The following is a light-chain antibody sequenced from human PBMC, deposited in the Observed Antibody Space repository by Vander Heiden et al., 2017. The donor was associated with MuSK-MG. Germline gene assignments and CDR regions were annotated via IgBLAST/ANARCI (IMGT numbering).Light chain of an antibody. CDR1: SSDVGGYNY. Sequence: QSALTQPASVSGSPGQSITISCTGTSSDVGGYNYVSWYQQHPGNPPKLMIYDVSNRPSGVSNRFSGSKSGTTAALTISGLQAEDEADYYCSSYTSSSTYVFGTGTKVTVL. J-gene: IGLJ1*01. CDR3: SSYTSSSTYV. CDR2: DVS. V-gene: IGLV2-14*01.